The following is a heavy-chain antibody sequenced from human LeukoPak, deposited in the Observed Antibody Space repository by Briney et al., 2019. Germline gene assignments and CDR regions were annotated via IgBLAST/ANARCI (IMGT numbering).Heavy chain of an antibody. J-gene: IGHJ4*02. CDR3: ARVWYSGSYPVDY. Sequence: GGSLRLSCAASGFTFSDYAMSWVRQAPGKGLEWVSSITGRSVETHYADSVKGRFTISRDNAKNSMDLQMNSLRAEDTAVYYCARVWYSGSYPVDYWGQGTLVTVPS. D-gene: IGHD1-26*01. V-gene: IGHV3-11*05. CDR2: ITGRSVET. CDR1: GFTFSDYA.